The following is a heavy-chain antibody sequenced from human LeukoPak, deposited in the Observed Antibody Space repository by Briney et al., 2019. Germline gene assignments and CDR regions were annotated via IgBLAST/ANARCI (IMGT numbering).Heavy chain of an antibody. CDR3: ARDRGAD. V-gene: IGHV3-20*04. CDR2: INWNGGST. Sequence: GGSLRLSCAASEFSVGSNYMTWVRQAPGKGLEWVSGINWNGGSTGYADSVKGRFTISKDNAKNSLYLQMNSLRVEDTALYYCARDRGADWGQGTLVTVSS. J-gene: IGHJ4*02. D-gene: IGHD1-26*01. CDR1: EFSVGSNY.